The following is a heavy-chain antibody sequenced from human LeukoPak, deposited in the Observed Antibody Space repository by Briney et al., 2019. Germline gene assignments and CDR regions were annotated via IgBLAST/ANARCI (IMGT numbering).Heavy chain of an antibody. CDR2: VNPSDGST. D-gene: IGHD6-19*01. CDR1: GHTFTSFY. J-gene: IGHJ4*02. V-gene: IGHV1-46*01. CDR3: ARDFMAVTGRAPDY. Sequence: ASVKVSCKASGHTFTSFYLHWVRQAPGQGLEWMGIVNPSDGSTTYAQKFQGRVTMTRDTSTSTVYMELSSLRSEDTAVYFCARDFMAVTGRAPDYWGQGTLVTVSS.